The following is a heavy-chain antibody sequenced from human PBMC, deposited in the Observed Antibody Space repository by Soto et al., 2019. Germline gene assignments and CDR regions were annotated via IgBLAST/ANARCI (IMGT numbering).Heavy chain of an antibody. Sequence: GGSLRLSCAASGFSFSSCGMEWVRLAPGKGLEWVAATTYDGGIKHYVDSVKGRFTISRDNPKNTLYLQMNSLRVEDTATYYCAGALENPYFYYGLNVWGQGTTVTVSS. CDR1: GFSFSSCG. J-gene: IGHJ6*02. V-gene: IGHV3-30*03. CDR2: TTYDGGIK. D-gene: IGHD1-1*01. CDR3: AGALENPYFYYGLNV.